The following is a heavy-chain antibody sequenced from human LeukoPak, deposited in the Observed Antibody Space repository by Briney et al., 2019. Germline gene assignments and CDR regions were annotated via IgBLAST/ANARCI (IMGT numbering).Heavy chain of an antibody. J-gene: IGHJ4*02. CDR3: ARDGYSGYDFDY. CDR2: IDSNGGST. V-gene: IGHV3-64*04. Sequence: AGSLRLSCSASGFTFSHYAMHWVRQAPGKGLESVSGIDSNGGSTYYADSVRGRFTISRDNSKKTLYLQMNSLRAEDTAVYYCARDGYSGYDFDYWGQGTLVTVSS. CDR1: GFTFSHYA. D-gene: IGHD5-12*01.